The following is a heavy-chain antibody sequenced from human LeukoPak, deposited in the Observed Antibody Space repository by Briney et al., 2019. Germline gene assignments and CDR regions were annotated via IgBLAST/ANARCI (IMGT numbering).Heavy chain of an antibody. CDR2: IDPSDSYT. CDR3: ARSLFDYDILTGHDY. J-gene: IGHJ4*02. CDR1: GYSSTTYW. D-gene: IGHD3-9*01. V-gene: IGHV5-10-1*01. Sequence: SGESLTLSCTGSGYSSTTYWISWVRQTSGKGLEWMGTIDPSDSYTKYRPTLQGHVTISADNSINTAYLQLSSLKPSDTAVYYCARSLFDYDILTGHDYWGQGTLVTVSS.